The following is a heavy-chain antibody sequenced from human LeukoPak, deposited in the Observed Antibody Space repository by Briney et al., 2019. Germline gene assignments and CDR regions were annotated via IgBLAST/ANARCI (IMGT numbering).Heavy chain of an antibody. V-gene: IGHV1-18*01. CDR3: ARGGGTTGTTSLDY. D-gene: IGHD1/OR15-1a*01. J-gene: IGHJ4*02. CDR2: ISAYNGNT. Sequence: GASVKVSCKASGYTFTSYGINWVRQASGQGLEWMGWISAYNGNTNYAQKLQGRVTMTTDTSTSTAYMELRSLRSDDTAVYYCARGGGTTGTTSLDYWGQGTLVTVSS. CDR1: GYTFTSYG.